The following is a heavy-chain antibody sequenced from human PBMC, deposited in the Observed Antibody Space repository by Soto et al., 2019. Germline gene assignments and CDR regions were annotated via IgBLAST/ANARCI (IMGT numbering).Heavy chain of an antibody. CDR2: IYSGGST. D-gene: IGHD6-13*01. CDR3: ARDRIAGENYYYYYMDV. Sequence: GGSLRLSCAASGFTVSSNYMNWVRQAPGKGLEWVSVIYSGGSTYYADSVKGRFIISSDNSKNTLFLQMNSLRAEDTAVYYCARDRIAGENYYYYYMDVWGKGTTVTVSS. J-gene: IGHJ6*03. CDR1: GFTVSSNY. V-gene: IGHV3-66*01.